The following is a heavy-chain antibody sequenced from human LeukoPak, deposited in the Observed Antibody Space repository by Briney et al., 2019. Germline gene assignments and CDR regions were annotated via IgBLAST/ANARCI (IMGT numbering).Heavy chain of an antibody. CDR3: ARASTVVSAGTADY. V-gene: IGHV1-18*01. D-gene: IGHD2-2*01. CDR2: ISANNGNT. J-gene: IGHJ4*02. Sequence: GASVKVSCKASGYSFTSFGISWVRQAPGQGLEWMGWISANNGNTNYAQKLRGRLTMTTDTSTSTAYMELRSLRSDDTAVYYCARASTVVSAGTADYWGQGTLVTVSS. CDR1: GYSFTSFG.